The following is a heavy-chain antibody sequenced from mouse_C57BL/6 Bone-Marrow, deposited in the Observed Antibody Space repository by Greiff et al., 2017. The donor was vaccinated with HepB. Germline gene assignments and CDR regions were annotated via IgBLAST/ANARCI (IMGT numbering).Heavy chain of an antibody. J-gene: IGHJ3*01. V-gene: IGHV1-55*01. Sequence: QVQLKQPGAELVKPGASVKMSCKASGYTFTSYWITWVKQRPGQGLGWIGDIYPGSGSTNYNEKFKSKATLTVDTSSSTAYMQLSSLTSEDSAVYYCARAIYYGYDGAWFAYWGQGTLVTVSA. CDR2: IYPGSGST. CDR3: ARAIYYGYDGAWFAY. D-gene: IGHD2-2*01. CDR1: GYTFTSYW.